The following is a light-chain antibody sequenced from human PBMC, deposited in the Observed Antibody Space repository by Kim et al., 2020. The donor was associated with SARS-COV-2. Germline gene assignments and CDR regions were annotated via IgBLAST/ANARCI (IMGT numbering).Light chain of an antibody. J-gene: IGLJ2*01. CDR2: DVT. V-gene: IGLV2-14*03. CDR3: SSFTTTNAVV. CDR1: SSDVGAHNY. Sequence: QSALTQPASVSGSLGQSITISCTGTSSDVGAHNYVCWYQQHPGEAPRLMIYDVTKRPSGTSDRFSGSKSGNTASLTISWLQAEDEADYYCSSFTTTNAVVFGGGTQLTVL.